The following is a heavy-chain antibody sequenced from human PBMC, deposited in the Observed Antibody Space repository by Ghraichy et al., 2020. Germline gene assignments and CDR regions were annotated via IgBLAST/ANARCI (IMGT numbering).Heavy chain of an antibody. J-gene: IGHJ4*02. CDR3: ARDSASFSGSWYVSGGVTIDY. D-gene: IGHD6-13*01. V-gene: IGHV3-48*02. Sequence: GESLNISCAASGFTFSDYNMNWVRQAPRKGLEWVSYVSSSSHTIYYADSVKGRFTISRDNAKDSLYLQMNSLRDEDTAVYYCARDSASFSGSWYVSGGVTIDYWGQGTLVTVSS. CDR2: VSSSSHTI. CDR1: GFTFSDYN.